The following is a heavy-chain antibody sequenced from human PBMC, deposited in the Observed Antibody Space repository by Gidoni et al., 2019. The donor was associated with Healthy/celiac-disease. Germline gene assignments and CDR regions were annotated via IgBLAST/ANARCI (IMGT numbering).Heavy chain of an antibody. D-gene: IGHD2-21*02. CDR2: ISSSSSYI. J-gene: IGHJ5*02. CDR3: ARAAYCGGDCYSRNWFDP. V-gene: IGHV3-21*01. Sequence: GLEWVSSISSSSSYIYYADSVKGRFTISRDNAKNSLYLQMNSLRAEDTAVYYCARAAYCGGDCYSRNWFDPWGQGTLVTVSS.